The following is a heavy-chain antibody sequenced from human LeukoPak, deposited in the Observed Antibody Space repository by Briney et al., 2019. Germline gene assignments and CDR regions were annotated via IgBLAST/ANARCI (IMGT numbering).Heavy chain of an antibody. CDR3: ARDPSYCGGDCYAFDI. J-gene: IGHJ3*02. CDR1: GYTFTSYG. CDR2: LSAYDGNT. V-gene: IGHV1-18*01. Sequence: VASVKVSCKASGYTFTSYGISWVRQAPGQGLEWMGWLSAYDGNTNYAQNLQGRVTMTTDTSTSTAYMELRSLRSEDTAVYYCARDPSYCGGDCYAFDIWGQGTMVTVSS. D-gene: IGHD2-21*02.